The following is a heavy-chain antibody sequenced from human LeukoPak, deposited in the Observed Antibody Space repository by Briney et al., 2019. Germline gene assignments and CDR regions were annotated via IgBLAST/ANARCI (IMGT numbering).Heavy chain of an antibody. CDR3: ARSTWYCSSTSCYSGTKIDWFDP. D-gene: IGHD2-2*02. J-gene: IGHJ5*02. V-gene: IGHV4-59*01. Sequence: SETLSLTCTVSGGSISSYYWSWIRQPPGKGLEWIGYIYYSGSTNYNPSLKSRVTISVDTSKNQFSLKLSSVTAADTAVYYCARSTWYCSSTSCYSGTKIDWFDPWGQGTLVTVSS. CDR1: GGSISSYY. CDR2: IYYSGST.